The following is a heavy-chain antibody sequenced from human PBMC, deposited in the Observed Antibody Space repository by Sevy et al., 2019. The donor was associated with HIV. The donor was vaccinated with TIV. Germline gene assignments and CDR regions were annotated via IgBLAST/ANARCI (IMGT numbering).Heavy chain of an antibody. J-gene: IGHJ6*02. V-gene: IGHV4-59*12. CDR1: GGSISSYY. Sequence: SETLSLTCTVSGGSISSYYWSWVRQPPGKGLEWIGYIYYSGSTNYNPSLKSRVTISVDTSKNQFSLKLSSVTAADTAVNYCARRFMVRGVSGYYYYGMDVWGQGTTVTVSS. D-gene: IGHD3-10*01. CDR3: ARRFMVRGVSGYYYYGMDV. CDR2: IYYSGST.